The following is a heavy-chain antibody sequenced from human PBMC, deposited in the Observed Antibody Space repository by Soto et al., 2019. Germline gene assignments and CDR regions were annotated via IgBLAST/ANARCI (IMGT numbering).Heavy chain of an antibody. CDR3: ARPKGIAPAVWYFDL. CDR2: VYHDGKT. J-gene: IGHJ2*01. CDR1: GDFISSHY. Sequence: QVQLQESGPGLVKPSETLSLTCTVSGDFISSHYWSWIRQPPGKGLEWIGYVYHDGKTASSPSLKSRVTISLETSKNQISLSLTSVTAADTAVYYCARPKGIAPAVWYFDLWGRGTLVTVSS. V-gene: IGHV4-59*08. D-gene: IGHD2-15*01.